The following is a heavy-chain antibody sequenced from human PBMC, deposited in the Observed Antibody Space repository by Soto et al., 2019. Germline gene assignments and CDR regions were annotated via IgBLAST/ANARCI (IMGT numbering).Heavy chain of an antibody. CDR1: GGSISSGGYY. J-gene: IGHJ5*02. D-gene: IGHD3-22*01. CDR2: IYYSGST. V-gene: IGHV4-31*03. CDR3: ARDRQGGYYYDSSGYHNWFDP. Sequence: SETLSLTCTVSGGSISSGGYYWSWIRQHPGKGLEWIGYIYYSGSTYYNPSLRSRVTISVDTSKNQFSLKLSSVTAADTAVYYCARDRQGGYYYDSSGYHNWFDPWGQGTLVTVSS.